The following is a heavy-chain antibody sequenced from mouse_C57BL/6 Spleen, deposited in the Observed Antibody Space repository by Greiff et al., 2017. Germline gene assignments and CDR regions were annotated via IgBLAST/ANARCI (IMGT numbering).Heavy chain of an antibody. J-gene: IGHJ1*03. V-gene: IGHV3-6*01. Sequence: DVKLQESGPGLVKPSQSLSLTCSVTGYSITSGYYWNWIRQFPGNKLEWMGYISYDGSNNYNPSLKNRISITRDTSKNQFFLKLNSVTTEDTATYYCARPLNWYFDVWGTGTTVTVSS. CDR1: GYSITSGYY. CDR2: ISYDGSN. CDR3: ARPLNWYFDV.